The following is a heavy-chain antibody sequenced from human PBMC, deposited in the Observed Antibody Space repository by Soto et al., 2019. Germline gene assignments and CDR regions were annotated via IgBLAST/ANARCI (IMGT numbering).Heavy chain of an antibody. Sequence: ASVKVSCKASGYTFTSYGISWVRQAPGQGLEWMGWISAYNGNTSYAQKLQGRVTMTTDTSTSTAYMELRSLRSDDTAVYYCARDWEAAGPFDSWGKGTLVTVSS. V-gene: IGHV1-18*01. D-gene: IGHD6-13*01. CDR3: ARDWEAAGPFDS. CDR1: GYTFTSYG. CDR2: ISAYNGNT. J-gene: IGHJ4*02.